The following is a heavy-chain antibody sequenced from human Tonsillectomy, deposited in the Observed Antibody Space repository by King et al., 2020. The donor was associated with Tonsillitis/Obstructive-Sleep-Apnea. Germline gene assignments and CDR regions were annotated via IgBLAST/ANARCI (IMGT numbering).Heavy chain of an antibody. V-gene: IGHV2-70*11. CDR2: IDWDDDK. D-gene: IGHD5-12*01. CDR3: ARSTVATSNNYYHTDV. Sequence: VTLKESGPALVKPTQTLTLTCTFSGFSLSSSGMSVTWIRQPPGKALEWLARIDWDDDKYYRTSLKTRLTLSKDTSKNQVVLKMTNMDPGDTATYYCARSTVATSNNYYHTDVWGKGTTVTVSA. J-gene: IGHJ6*04. CDR1: GFSLSSSGMS.